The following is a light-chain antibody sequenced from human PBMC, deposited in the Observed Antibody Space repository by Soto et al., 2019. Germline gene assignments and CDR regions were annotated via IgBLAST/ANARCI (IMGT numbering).Light chain of an antibody. CDR2: END. V-gene: IGLV2-23*01. J-gene: IGLJ2*01. CDR1: NSNVGHFNL. Sequence: QSALTQPASVSASPGQSITISCTATNSNVGHFNLVSWYQQHPGKAPQLIIYENDKRPSWVSDRFSGSKSGSTASLTISGLQAEDEADYYCASYEALFGAGTKLTVL. CDR3: ASYEAL.